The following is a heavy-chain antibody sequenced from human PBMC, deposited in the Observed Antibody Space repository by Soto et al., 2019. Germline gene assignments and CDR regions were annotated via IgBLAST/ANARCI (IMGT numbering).Heavy chain of an antibody. J-gene: IGHJ4*02. CDR3: TTSNLGVDF. V-gene: IGHV3-15*01. CDR1: GLIFSDVW. CDR2: IKTKPDDGTI. Sequence: GGSLRLSCAASGLIFSDVWMTWVRQAPGKGLEWVGRIKTKPDDGTIDYAAPVRGRFTISRDDSKNTLYLQMTSLTPDDTGVYYCTTSNLGVDFWGPGTLVTVYS.